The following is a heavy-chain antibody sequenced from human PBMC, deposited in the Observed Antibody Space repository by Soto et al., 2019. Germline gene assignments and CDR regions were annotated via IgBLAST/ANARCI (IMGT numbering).Heavy chain of an antibody. D-gene: IGHD2-15*01. J-gene: IGHJ4*02. V-gene: IGHV3-33*01. CDR3: ARDQTDSGGYSDS. CDR2: IWNDGSYA. Sequence: QVQLVESGGGVVQPGGSLRLSCEGSGFPFRSYGIQWVRQAPGKGLEWLGLIWNDGSYAYYADSVKGRFTISRDNSKNTVFLQVSNLRAEDTAVYFCARDQTDSGGYSDSWGQGTLVTVSS. CDR1: GFPFRSYG.